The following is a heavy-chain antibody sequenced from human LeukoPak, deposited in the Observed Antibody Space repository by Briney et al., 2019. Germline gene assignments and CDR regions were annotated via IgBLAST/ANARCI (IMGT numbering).Heavy chain of an antibody. CDR3: AKDGVVDTAMVNWFDP. CDR2: ISGSGGST. D-gene: IGHD5-18*01. Sequence: GGSLRLSCAASGFTFSSYAMSWVRQAPGKGLEWVSAISGSGGSTYYADSVRGRFTISRDNSKTTRYLQVSSLRAEDTAVYYCAKDGVVDTAMVNWFDPWGQGTLVTVSS. CDR1: GFTFSSYA. V-gene: IGHV3-23*01. J-gene: IGHJ5*02.